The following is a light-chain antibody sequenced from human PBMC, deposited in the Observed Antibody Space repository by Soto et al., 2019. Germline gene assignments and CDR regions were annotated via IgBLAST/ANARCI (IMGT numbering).Light chain of an antibody. CDR1: QSVSSSY. CDR3: QQYGSSPLT. J-gene: IGKJ4*01. V-gene: IGKV3-20*01. CDR2: GPS. Sequence: EIGLTQSPGTLSLSPGERATLSCRASQSVSSSYLAWYQQKPGQAPRLLIYGPSSRATGIPDRFSGSGSGTDFTVTISRLEPEDFAVYYCQQYGSSPLTFGGGTKVEIK.